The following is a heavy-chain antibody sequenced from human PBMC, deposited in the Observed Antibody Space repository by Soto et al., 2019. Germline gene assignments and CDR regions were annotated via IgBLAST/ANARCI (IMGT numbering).Heavy chain of an antibody. CDR3: ARGLGVANNWFDP. J-gene: IGHJ5*02. V-gene: IGHV4-39*01. Sequence: ASETLSLTCTVSGGSISSSSYYWGWIRQPPGKGLEWIGSIYYSGSTYYNPSLKSRVTISVDTSKNQFSLKLSSVTAADTAVYYCARGLGVANNWFDPWGQGTLVTVSS. CDR2: IYYSGST. D-gene: IGHD2-21*01. CDR1: GGSISSSSYY.